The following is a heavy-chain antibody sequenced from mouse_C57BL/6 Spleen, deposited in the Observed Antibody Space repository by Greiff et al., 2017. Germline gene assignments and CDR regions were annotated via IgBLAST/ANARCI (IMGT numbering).Heavy chain of an antibody. J-gene: IGHJ4*01. Sequence: EVQGVESGGGLVQPGGSLKLSCAASGFTFSDYYMYWVRQTPEKRLEWVAYISNGGCSTYYPDTVKGRFTISRDNAKNTLYLQMSRLKSEDTAMYYCARPDYWGQGTSVTVSS. CDR2: ISNGGCST. CDR1: GFTFSDYY. CDR3: ARPDY. V-gene: IGHV5-12*01.